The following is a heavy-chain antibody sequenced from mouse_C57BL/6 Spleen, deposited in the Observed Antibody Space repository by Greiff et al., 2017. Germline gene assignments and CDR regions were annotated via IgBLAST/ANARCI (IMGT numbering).Heavy chain of an antibody. CDR1: GYTFTSYW. J-gene: IGHJ2*01. D-gene: IGHD1-1*01. Sequence: QVQLQQPGAELVRPGTSVTLSCKASGYTFTSYWMHWVKQRPGQGLEWIGVIDPSDSYTNYNQQFKGKATLTVDTSSSTAYMQLSSLTSEDSAVXYCANYGSSPYYFDYWGKGTTLTVSS. V-gene: IGHV1-59*01. CDR2: IDPSDSYT. CDR3: ANYGSSPYYFDY.